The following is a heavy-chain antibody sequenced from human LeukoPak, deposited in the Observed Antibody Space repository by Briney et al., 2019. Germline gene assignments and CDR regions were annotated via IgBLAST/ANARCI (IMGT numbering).Heavy chain of an antibody. CDR3: AVTYYDFWSGYYPGGFDY. CDR2: IYYSGST. Sequence: SETLSLTCTVSGGSISSYYWSWIRQPPGKGLEWIGYIYYSGSTYYNPSLKSRVTISVDTSKNQFSLKLSSVIAADTAVYYCAVTYYDFWSGYYPGGFDYWGQGTLVTVSS. D-gene: IGHD3-3*01. V-gene: IGHV4-59*01. CDR1: GGSISSYY. J-gene: IGHJ4*02.